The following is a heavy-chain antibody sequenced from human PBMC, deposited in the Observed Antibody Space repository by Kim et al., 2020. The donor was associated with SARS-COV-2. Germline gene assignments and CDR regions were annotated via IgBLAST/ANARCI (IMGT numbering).Heavy chain of an antibody. CDR1: GFTFSDYY. CDR2: ISSSSSYT. D-gene: IGHD3-9*01. V-gene: IGHV3-11*06. J-gene: IGHJ6*02. CDR3: ARDPLLRYFDWLYYYYGMDV. Sequence: GGSLRLSCAASGFTFSDYYMSWIRQAPGKGLEWVSYISSSSSYTNYADSVKGRFTISRDNAKNSLYLQMNSLRAEDTAVYYCARDPLLRYFDWLYYYYGMDVWGQGTTVTVSS.